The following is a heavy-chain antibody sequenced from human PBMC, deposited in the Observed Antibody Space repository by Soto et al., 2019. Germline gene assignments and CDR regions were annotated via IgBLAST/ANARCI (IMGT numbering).Heavy chain of an antibody. J-gene: IGHJ3*02. V-gene: IGHV3-23*01. Sequence: GGSLRLSCAASGFTFSSYAMSWVRQAPGKGLEWVSAISGSGGSTYYADSVKGRFTISRDNSKNTLYLQMNSLRAEDTAVYYCAKGRIVVVVDAQAFDIWGQGTMVTVSS. CDR1: GFTFSSYA. CDR3: AKGRIVVVVDAQAFDI. CDR2: ISGSGGST. D-gene: IGHD2-15*01.